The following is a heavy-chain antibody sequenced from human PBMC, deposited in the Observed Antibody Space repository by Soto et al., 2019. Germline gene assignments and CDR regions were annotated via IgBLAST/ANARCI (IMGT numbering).Heavy chain of an antibody. D-gene: IGHD1-26*01. CDR1: GGTLSSYA. V-gene: IGHV1-69*13. Sequence: GASVKVSCKASGGTLSSYAISWVRQAPGQGLEWMGGIIPIFGTANYAQKFQGRVTITADESTSTAYMELRSLRSDDTAVYYCARVVGALGHWFDPWGQGTLVTVSS. J-gene: IGHJ5*02. CDR3: ARVVGALGHWFDP. CDR2: IIPIFGTA.